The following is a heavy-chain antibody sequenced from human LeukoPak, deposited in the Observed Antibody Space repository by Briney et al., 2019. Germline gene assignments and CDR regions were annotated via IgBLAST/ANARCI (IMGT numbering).Heavy chain of an antibody. Sequence: SETLSLTCTVSGGSISSYYWSWIRQPAGKGLEWIGRIYTSGSTNYNPSLKSRVTMSVDTSKNQFSPKLSSVTAADTAVYYCARSTTVTTPFDYWGQGTLVTVSS. J-gene: IGHJ4*02. V-gene: IGHV4-4*07. CDR2: IYTSGST. CDR1: GGSISSYY. D-gene: IGHD4-17*01. CDR3: ARSTTVTTPFDY.